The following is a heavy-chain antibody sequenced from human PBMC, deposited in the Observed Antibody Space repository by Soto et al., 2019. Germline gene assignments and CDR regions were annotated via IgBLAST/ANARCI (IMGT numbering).Heavy chain of an antibody. V-gene: IGHV4-61*01. CDR3: ARVDYSYGYGYFDY. CDR1: GGSVNIGNYY. J-gene: IGHJ4*02. CDR2: IYYSGST. Sequence: SETLSLTCTVSGGSVNIGNYYWSWIRQPPGKGLEWIGYIYYSGSTNYNPFLKSRVTISVDTSKNQFSLNLSSVTAADTAVYYCARVDYSYGYGYFDYWGQGTLVTVSS. D-gene: IGHD5-18*01.